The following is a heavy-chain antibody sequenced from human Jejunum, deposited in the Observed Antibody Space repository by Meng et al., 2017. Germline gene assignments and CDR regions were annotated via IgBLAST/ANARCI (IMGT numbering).Heavy chain of an antibody. Sequence: DVQLVESGGGPVKPGGSLRLSCAGSGFSFSSYSMHWVRQAPGKGPEWVSSISSTSSYAGSVKGRFTISRDNAENSLYLQMNSLRAEDTAVYYCARGRVVVVGTPSDYWGQGTLVTVSS. V-gene: IGHV3-21*01. CDR2: ISSTSS. D-gene: IGHD2-15*01. CDR1: GFSFSSYS. J-gene: IGHJ4*02. CDR3: ARGRVVVVGTPSDY.